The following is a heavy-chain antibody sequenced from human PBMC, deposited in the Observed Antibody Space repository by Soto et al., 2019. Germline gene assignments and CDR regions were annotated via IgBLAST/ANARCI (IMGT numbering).Heavy chain of an antibody. V-gene: IGHV1-69*13. CDR1: GGTFSSYA. CDR2: IIPIFGTA. CDR3: ASWYYDSSGPGFDY. Sequence: SVKVSCKASGGTFSSYAISWVRQAPGQGLEWMGGIIPIFGTANYAQKFQGRVTITADESTSTAYMELSSLRSEDTAVYYCASWYYDSSGPGFDYWGQGTLVTVSS. D-gene: IGHD3-22*01. J-gene: IGHJ4*02.